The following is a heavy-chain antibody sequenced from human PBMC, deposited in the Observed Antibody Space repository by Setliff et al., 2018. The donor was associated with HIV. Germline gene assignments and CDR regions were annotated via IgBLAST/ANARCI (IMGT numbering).Heavy chain of an antibody. D-gene: IGHD6-19*01. CDR1: GYTFTKYG. CDR3: ARGVSQAYTYGSGAYYYFDF. Sequence: ASVKVSCKASGYTFTKYGLSWVRQAPGQGLEWMGWIATYNGNTNYAQRLQGRVTLTADTSTSTAYMELRSLRFDDTAVYFCARGVSQAYTYGSGAYYYFDFWGLGTLVTVSS. J-gene: IGHJ4*02. CDR2: IATYNGNT. V-gene: IGHV1-18*01.